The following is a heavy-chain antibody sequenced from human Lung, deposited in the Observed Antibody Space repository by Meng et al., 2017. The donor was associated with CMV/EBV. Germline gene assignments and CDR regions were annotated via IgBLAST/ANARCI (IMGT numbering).Heavy chain of an antibody. CDR3: ARGTYISGWYYYYYYYAMDV. CDR1: GFTFSSYE. V-gene: IGHV3-49*04. Sequence: GESLKISCAASGFTFSSYEMNWVRQAPGKGLEWVGFIRSKAFGGTTEYAASVKGRFTISRDDSKGIACLQMNSLKVEDTAVYYCARGTYISGWYYYYYYYAMDVWGQGTTVTVSS. D-gene: IGHD6-19*01. CDR2: IRSKAFGGTT. J-gene: IGHJ6*02.